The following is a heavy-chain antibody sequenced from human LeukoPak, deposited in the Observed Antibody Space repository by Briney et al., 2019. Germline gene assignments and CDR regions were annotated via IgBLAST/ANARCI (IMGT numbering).Heavy chain of an antibody. Sequence: GGSLRLSCAASGFTLSSYGMHWVRQAPGKGLEWVAVISYDGSNKYYADSVKGRFTISRDNSKNTLYLQMNSLRAEDTAVYYCARSQYYYDSSGSRYYYMDVWGKGTTVTVSS. D-gene: IGHD3-22*01. J-gene: IGHJ6*03. V-gene: IGHV3-30*04. CDR1: GFTLSSYG. CDR3: ARSQYYYDSSGSRYYYMDV. CDR2: ISYDGSNK.